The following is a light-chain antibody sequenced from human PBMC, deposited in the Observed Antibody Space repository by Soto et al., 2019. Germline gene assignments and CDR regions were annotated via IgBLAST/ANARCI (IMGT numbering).Light chain of an antibody. CDR3: SSYTSSSPYV. V-gene: IGLV2-14*01. J-gene: IGLJ1*01. CDR1: SSDVGGYNY. Sequence: QSALTQPASVSGSPGQSITISCTGTSSDVGGYNYVSLYQQHPGKAPKLMIYEVSNRPSGVSNRFSGSKSGNTASLTISGLHAEDEADYYCSSYTSSSPYVFGTGTKVTVL. CDR2: EVS.